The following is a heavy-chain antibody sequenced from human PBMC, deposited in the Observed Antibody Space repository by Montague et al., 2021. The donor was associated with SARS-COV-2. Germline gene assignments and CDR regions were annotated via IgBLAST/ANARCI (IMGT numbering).Heavy chain of an antibody. CDR2: IHHTGST. CDR3: ARGGHQLRFGLDV. Sequence: SETLSLTCAVYGGSFSGYYWSWIRRPPGKGLEWIGQIHHTGSTIYEPSLKSRVTISEDTSKNQFSLKMTSVTAADTAVYYCARGGHQLRFGLDVWGQGTTVTVSS. CDR1: GGSFSGYY. J-gene: IGHJ6*02. D-gene: IGHD3-16*01. V-gene: IGHV4-34*01.